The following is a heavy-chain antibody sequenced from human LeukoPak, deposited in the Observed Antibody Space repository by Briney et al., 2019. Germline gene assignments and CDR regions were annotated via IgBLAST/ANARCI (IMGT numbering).Heavy chain of an antibody. V-gene: IGHV4-31*03. CDR3: ARGVSVYYDSSGYYYFDY. Sequence: SETLSLTCTVPGDSISSDAFYWSWVRQHPGKGLEWIGYIYYSGRTSYNPSIKSRPTISVDTSKNQFSLKLRSVTAADTAVYYCARGVSVYYDSSGYYYFDYWGQGTLVTASS. J-gene: IGHJ4*02. D-gene: IGHD3-22*01. CDR2: IYYSGRT. CDR1: GDSISSDAFY.